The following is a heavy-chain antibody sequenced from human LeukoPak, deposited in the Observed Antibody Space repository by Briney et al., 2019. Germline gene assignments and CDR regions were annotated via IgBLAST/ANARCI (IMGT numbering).Heavy chain of an antibody. CDR1: GYTFTGYH. J-gene: IGHJ4*02. Sequence: ASVKVSCKASGYTFTGYHMHWVRQAPGQGLEWMGRINPNSGGTNYAQKFQGRVTMTRDTSISTAYMELSRLRSDDTAVYYCARDHGYSSGWYNYWGQGTLVTISS. D-gene: IGHD6-19*01. CDR2: INPNSGGT. CDR3: ARDHGYSSGWYNY. V-gene: IGHV1-2*06.